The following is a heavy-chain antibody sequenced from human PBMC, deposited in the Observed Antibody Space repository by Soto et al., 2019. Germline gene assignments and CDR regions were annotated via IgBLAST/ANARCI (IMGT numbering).Heavy chain of an antibody. Sequence: ESGGGVVQPGRSLTLSCAASGFTFSSNGMHWVRQAPGKGLAWVAAISSVGNDKYYGDSVKGRFTISRDNSKNTLYLQMNTLRTQDTAVYYCAKVTYMARQYFDYWGQGIRVTVSS. CDR1: GFTFSSNG. J-gene: IGHJ4*02. V-gene: IGHV3-30*18. D-gene: IGHD5-12*01. CDR2: ISSVGNDK. CDR3: AKVTYMARQYFDY.